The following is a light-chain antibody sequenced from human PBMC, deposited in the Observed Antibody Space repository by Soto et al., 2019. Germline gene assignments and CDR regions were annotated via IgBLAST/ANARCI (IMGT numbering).Light chain of an antibody. Sequence: AIPLTQSPSSLSASVGDRVTITCRASQGISSALAWYQQKPGKAPKLLIYGASSLESGVPSRFSGSGSGTDFTLTISSLQPEDFATYYCQQFNSYPPFTFGPGTKVDIK. CDR1: QGISSA. CDR2: GAS. J-gene: IGKJ3*01. V-gene: IGKV1-13*02. CDR3: QQFNSYPPFT.